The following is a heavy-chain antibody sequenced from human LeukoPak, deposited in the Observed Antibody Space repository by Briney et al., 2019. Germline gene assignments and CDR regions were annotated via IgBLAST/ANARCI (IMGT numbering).Heavy chain of an antibody. V-gene: IGHV3-20*04. CDR3: AKGSGGSGSYSKYYFDY. D-gene: IGHD3-10*01. CDR1: GFTFDDYG. CDR2: INWNGGST. J-gene: IGHJ4*02. Sequence: WAGGSLRLSCAASGFTFDDYGMSWVRQAPGKGLEWVSGINWNGGSTGCADSVKGRFTISRDNAKNSLYLQMNSLRAEDTAVYYCAKGSGGSGSYSKYYFDYWGQGTLVTVSS.